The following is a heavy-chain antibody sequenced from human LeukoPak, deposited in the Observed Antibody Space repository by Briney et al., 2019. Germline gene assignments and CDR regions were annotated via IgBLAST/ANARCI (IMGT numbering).Heavy chain of an antibody. Sequence: ASVKVSCKASGYTFTSYGISWVRQAPGQGLEWMGWISAYNGNTNYAQELQGRVTMTTDTSTSTAYMELRSLRSDDTAVYYCARSYPYSSGWYFDYWGQGTLVTVSS. D-gene: IGHD6-19*01. V-gene: IGHV1-18*01. CDR3: ARSYPYSSGWYFDY. CDR2: ISAYNGNT. J-gene: IGHJ4*02. CDR1: GYTFTSYG.